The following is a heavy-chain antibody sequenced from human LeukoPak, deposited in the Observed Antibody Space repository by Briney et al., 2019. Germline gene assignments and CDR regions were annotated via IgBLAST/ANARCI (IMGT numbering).Heavy chain of an antibody. V-gene: IGHV4-31*03. J-gene: IGHJ4*02. D-gene: IGHD4-23*01. CDR2: IYYSGST. CDR1: GGSISSGGYY. CDR3: ARIAGGDGGNVDY. Sequence: PSETLSLTCTVSGGSISSGGYYWSWIRQHPGKGLEWIGYIYYSGSTYYNPFLKSRVTISVDTSKNQFSLKLSSVTAADTAVYYCARIAGGDGGNVDYWGQGTLVTVSS.